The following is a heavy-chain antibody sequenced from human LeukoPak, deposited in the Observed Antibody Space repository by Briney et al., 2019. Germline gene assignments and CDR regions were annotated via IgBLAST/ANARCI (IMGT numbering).Heavy chain of an antibody. CDR3: ARDFFPIVDSSWYEIDY. D-gene: IGHD6-13*01. CDR1: GFTFNDYA. CDR2: ISYDGYDK. Sequence: GGSLRLSCAASGFTFNDYAMYWVRQTPGKGLEWVTLISYDGYDKSYADSVRGRFTISRDNSKNTLYLQMDSLRSEGTAVYYCARDFFPIVDSSWYEIDYWGQGTLVTVSS. V-gene: IGHV3-30-3*01. J-gene: IGHJ4*02.